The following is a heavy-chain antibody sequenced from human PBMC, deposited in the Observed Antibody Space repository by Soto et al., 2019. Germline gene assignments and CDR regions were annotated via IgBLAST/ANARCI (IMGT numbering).Heavy chain of an antibody. CDR2: ISSNGGST. D-gene: IGHD3-3*01. CDR1: GFTFSTYA. Sequence: EVQLVESGEGLVQPGGSLRLSCAASGFTFSTYAMHWVRQAPGKGLEYVSAISSNGGSTYYADSVKGRFTISRDKSKNTLYLQMGSLRPEDMAVYYCARGPYYDSTHYFDYWGQGTLVPVSS. CDR3: ARGPYYDSTHYFDY. V-gene: IGHV3-64*02. J-gene: IGHJ4*02.